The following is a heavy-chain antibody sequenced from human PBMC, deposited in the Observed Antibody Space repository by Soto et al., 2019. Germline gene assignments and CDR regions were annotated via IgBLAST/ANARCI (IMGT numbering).Heavy chain of an antibody. D-gene: IGHD2-21*01. J-gene: IGHJ5*02. CDR2: INWNSGST. Sequence: EVQLVESGGGLVQPGRSLRLSCEASGLTFEDYAMHWIRQAPGKGLEWVAGINWNSGSTGYADSVKGRFTISRDNVNNSLHLDRSTLKAEDTAMYYCARGRGALTVISNWFDPWGQGCLVTVSS. CDR3: ARGRGALTVISNWFDP. CDR1: GLTFEDYA. V-gene: IGHV3-9*01.